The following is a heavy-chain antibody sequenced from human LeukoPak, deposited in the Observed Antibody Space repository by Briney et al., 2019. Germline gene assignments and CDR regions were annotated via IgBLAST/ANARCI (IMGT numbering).Heavy chain of an antibody. CDR1: GGTFSSYA. CDR2: IIPIFGTA. V-gene: IGHV1-69*05. D-gene: IGHD3-10*01. Sequence: SVKVSCKASGGTFSSYAISWVRQAPGQGLEWMGGIIPIFGTANYAQKFQGRVTITTDESTSTAYMGLSSLRSEDTAVYYCARELWFGEFNWFDPWGQGTLVTVSS. CDR3: ARELWFGEFNWFDP. J-gene: IGHJ5*02.